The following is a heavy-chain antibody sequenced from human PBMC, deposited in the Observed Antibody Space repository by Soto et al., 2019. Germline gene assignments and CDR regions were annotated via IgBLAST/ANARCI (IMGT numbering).Heavy chain of an antibody. CDR1: GFTFDDYA. V-gene: IGHV3-9*01. Sequence: DVQLVESGGGLVQPGRSLRLSCAASGFTFDDYAMHWVRQAPGKGLEWVSGISWNSGSIGYADSVKGRFTISRDNAKNSLYLQMNSLRAEDTALYYCARVAVPAARSWFDPWGQGTLVTVSS. CDR2: ISWNSGSI. CDR3: ARVAVPAARSWFDP. J-gene: IGHJ5*02. D-gene: IGHD2-2*01.